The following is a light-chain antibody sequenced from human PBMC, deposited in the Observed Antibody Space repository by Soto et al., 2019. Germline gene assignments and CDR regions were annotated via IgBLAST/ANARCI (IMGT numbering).Light chain of an antibody. CDR3: QQYNNWPLIT. CDR1: QSVTNSY. Sequence: EIVMTQSPVTLSVSPGERATLSCRASQSVTNSYLAWYQQKPGQAPRLLIFGASTRAAGIPARFSGSGSGTEFTLTISSLQSEDFAVYYCQQYNNWPLITFGQGTRLEIK. V-gene: IGKV3-15*01. J-gene: IGKJ5*01. CDR2: GAS.